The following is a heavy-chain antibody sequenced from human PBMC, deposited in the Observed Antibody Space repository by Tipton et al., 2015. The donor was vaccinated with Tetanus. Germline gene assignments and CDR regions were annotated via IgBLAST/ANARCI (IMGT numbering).Heavy chain of an antibody. CDR3: ARIRTTVGYFDF. CDR2: IYHSGNT. D-gene: IGHD1-26*01. J-gene: IGHJ4*02. CDR1: GYSISSGYY. V-gene: IGHV4-38-2*01. Sequence: GLVKPSETLSLTCAVSGYSISSGYYWGWIRQPPGKGLEWIGTIYHSGNTYYKPSLKSRVPISVDTSKNQFSLKLTSVTAADTAVYYCARIRTTVGYFDFWGQGTLVTVTS.